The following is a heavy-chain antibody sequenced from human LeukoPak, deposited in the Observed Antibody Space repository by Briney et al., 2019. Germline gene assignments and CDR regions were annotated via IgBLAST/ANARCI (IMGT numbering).Heavy chain of an antibody. CDR2: INAGNGNT. Sequence: GASVKVSCKASGYTFTSYAMHWVRQAPGQRLEWMGWINAGNGNTKYSQKFQGRVTITRDTSASTAYMELSSLRPEDTAVYYCARSKIAVAGALDYYYGMDVWGQGTTVTVSS. CDR3: ARSKIAVAGALDYYYGMDV. J-gene: IGHJ6*02. V-gene: IGHV1-3*01. CDR1: GYTFTSYA. D-gene: IGHD6-19*01.